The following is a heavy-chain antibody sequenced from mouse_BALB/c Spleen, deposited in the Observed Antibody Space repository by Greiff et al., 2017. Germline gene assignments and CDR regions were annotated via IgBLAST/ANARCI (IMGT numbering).Heavy chain of an antibody. V-gene: IGHV2-6-7*01. CDR1: GFSLTGYG. Sequence: QVQLQQSGPGLVAPSQSLSITCTVSGFSLTGYGVNWVRQPPGKGLEWLGMIWGDGSTDYNSALKSRLSISNDNSKSQVFLKMNSLQTDDTARYYCARAYGRYYAMDYWGQGTSVTVSS. J-gene: IGHJ4*01. D-gene: IGHD1-1*01. CDR3: ARAYGRYYAMDY. CDR2: IWGDGST.